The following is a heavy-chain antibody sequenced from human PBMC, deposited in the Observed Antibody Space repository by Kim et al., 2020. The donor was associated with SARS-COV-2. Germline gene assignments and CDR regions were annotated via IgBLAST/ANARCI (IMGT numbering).Heavy chain of an antibody. CDR1: GYTFTSYA. CDR3: ARGDGSGEYYFDY. J-gene: IGHJ4*02. Sequence: ASVKVSCKASGYTFTSYAMHWVRQAPGQRLEWMGWINAGNGNTKYSQKFQGRVTITRDTSASTAYMELSSLRSEDTAVYYCARGDGSGEYYFDYWGQGTLVTVSS. D-gene: IGHD3-10*01. CDR2: INAGNGNT. V-gene: IGHV1-3*01.